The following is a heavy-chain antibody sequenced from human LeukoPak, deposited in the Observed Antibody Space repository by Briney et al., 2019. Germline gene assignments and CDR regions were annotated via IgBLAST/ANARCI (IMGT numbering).Heavy chain of an antibody. CDR3: ARERAATSGMDV. CDR2: IYIGGTT. J-gene: IGHJ6*02. D-gene: IGHD5-12*01. CDR1: GFTFSSSY. V-gene: IGHV3-66*02. Sequence: GGSLRLSCAASGFTFSSSYISWVRQAPGKGLEWLSLIYIGGTTYYADSVKGRFTISRDNSKNTLYLQMNSLRAEDTAVYYCARERAATSGMDVWGQGTTVTVSS.